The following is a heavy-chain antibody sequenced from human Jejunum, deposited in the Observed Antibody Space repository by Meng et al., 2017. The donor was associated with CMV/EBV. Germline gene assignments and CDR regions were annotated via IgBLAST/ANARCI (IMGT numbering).Heavy chain of an antibody. Sequence: YGFTFSTDMMNWVRQAPGKGLEWVSSISNSGNYMYYADSVKGRFTISRDNAKNLVYLQMNSLRGEDTAVYYCARGNDFRYGMDVWGQGTTVTVSS. D-gene: IGHD3-3*01. CDR1: GFTFSTDM. J-gene: IGHJ6*02. V-gene: IGHV3-21*06. CDR2: ISNSGNYM. CDR3: ARGNDFRYGMDV.